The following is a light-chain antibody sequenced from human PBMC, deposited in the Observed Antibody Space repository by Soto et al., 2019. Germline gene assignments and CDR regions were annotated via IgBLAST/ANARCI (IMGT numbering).Light chain of an antibody. CDR3: QHYSTSPYT. V-gene: IGKV1-5*03. CDR2: QTS. J-gene: IGKJ2*01. CDR1: QNIIKY. Sequence: DIQMTQSPSTLSASVGDRVTITCRASQNIIKYLAWYQQKPGKAPKLLIYQTSTLESGVPSRFSGSGFGTEFTLTISSLQPDDFATYYCQHYSTSPYTFGQGSKLEIK.